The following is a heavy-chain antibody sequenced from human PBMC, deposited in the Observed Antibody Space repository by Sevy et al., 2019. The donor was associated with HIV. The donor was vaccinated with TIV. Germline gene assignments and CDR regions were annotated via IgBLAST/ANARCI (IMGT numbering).Heavy chain of an antibody. D-gene: IGHD2-8*01. CDR2: ISSSSSYI. CDR1: GFTFSSYS. Sequence: GVSLRLSCAASGFTFSSYSMNWVRQAPGKGLEWVSSISSSSSYIYYADSVKGRFTISRDNAKNSLYLQMNSLRAEDTAVYYCARDVCTNGVCYYFDYWGQGTLVTVSS. CDR3: ARDVCTNGVCYYFDY. V-gene: IGHV3-21*01. J-gene: IGHJ4*02.